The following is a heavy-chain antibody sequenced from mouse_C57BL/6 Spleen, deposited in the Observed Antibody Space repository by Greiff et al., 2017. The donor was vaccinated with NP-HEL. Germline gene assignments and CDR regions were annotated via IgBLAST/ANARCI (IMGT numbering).Heavy chain of an antibody. Sequence: EVKVEESGGGLVQPGGSMKLSCVASGFTFSNYWMNWVRQSPEKGLEWVAQIRLKSDNYATHYAVSGKGRFTISRDDSKSIVYLQMNNLRAEDTGIYYCTTFSTVVEGYFDVWGTGTTVTVSS. V-gene: IGHV6-3*01. D-gene: IGHD1-1*01. CDR2: IRLKSDNYAT. CDR1: GFTFSNYW. CDR3: TTFSTVVEGYFDV. J-gene: IGHJ1*03.